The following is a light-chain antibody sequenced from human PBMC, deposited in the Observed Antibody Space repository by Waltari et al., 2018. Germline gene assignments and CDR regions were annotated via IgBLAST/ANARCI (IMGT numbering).Light chain of an antibody. CDR1: QTIRNF. CDR2: DAS. V-gene: IGKV3-11*01. Sequence: EIVLTQSPATLSLSPGERATLSCRASQTIRNFLAWYQQRPGQAPRLLIYDASSRATGIPDRFSGSGFGTDFTLTISSLQPEDVGVYYCQQRSDWPGFGQGTKLEIK. CDR3: QQRSDWPG. J-gene: IGKJ2*03.